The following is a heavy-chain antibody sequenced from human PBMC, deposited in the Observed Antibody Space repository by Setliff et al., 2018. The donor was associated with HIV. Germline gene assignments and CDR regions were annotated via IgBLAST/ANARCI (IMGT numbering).Heavy chain of an antibody. CDR1: GESISSHF. Sequence: SETLSLTCNVYVSGESISSHFWSWIRQAPGKGLEWIGSVSHSGITFYNPSLKSRVTISVDTSENQFSLNLKSVTAADTAIYFCARGPRPDYSGSGNYGFLDVWGRGTVVTVSS. CDR2: VSHSGIT. D-gene: IGHD3-10*01. V-gene: IGHV4-39*01. CDR3: ARGPRPDYSGSGNYGFLDV. J-gene: IGHJ2*01.